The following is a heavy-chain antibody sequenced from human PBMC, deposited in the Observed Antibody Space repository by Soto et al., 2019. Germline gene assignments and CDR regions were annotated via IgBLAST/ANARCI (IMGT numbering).Heavy chain of an antibody. CDR3: ARGRVSYGGNTHDY. D-gene: IGHD4-17*01. Sequence: PSETLSLTCNVSGAAVRSYYWSWIRQPPGRGLEWIGYMFYSGITSYNPSLKNRVTISADTSTNQFSLKLRSVTAADTAVYYCARGRVSYGGNTHDYWGQGTLVTVSS. CDR1: GAAVRSYY. V-gene: IGHV4-59*02. CDR2: MFYSGIT. J-gene: IGHJ4*02.